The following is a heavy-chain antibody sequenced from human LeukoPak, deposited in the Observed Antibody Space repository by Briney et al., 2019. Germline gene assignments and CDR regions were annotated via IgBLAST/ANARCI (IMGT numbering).Heavy chain of an antibody. V-gene: IGHV3-9*01. Sequence: GRSLRLSCAASGFTFDDYAMHWVRQAPGEGLEWVSGISWNSGSIGYADSVKGRFTISRDNAKNSLYLQMNSLRAEDTALYYCAKDLSSRGYYYYGMDVWGQGTTVTVSS. CDR3: AKDLSSRGYYYYGMDV. D-gene: IGHD6-19*01. J-gene: IGHJ6*02. CDR1: GFTFDDYA. CDR2: ISWNSGSI.